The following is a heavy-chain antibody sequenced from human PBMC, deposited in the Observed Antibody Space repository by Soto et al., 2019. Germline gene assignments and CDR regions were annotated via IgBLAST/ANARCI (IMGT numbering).Heavy chain of an antibody. CDR1: GFTFSDYY. J-gene: IGHJ6*02. CDR3: ARDRIAARLGVYYYGMDV. D-gene: IGHD6-6*01. Sequence: GGSLRLSCAASGFTFSDYYMSWIRQAPGKGLEWVSYISSSGSTIYYADSVKGRFTISVDTSKNQFSLKLSSVTAADTAVYYCARDRIAARLGVYYYGMDVWGQGTTVTVSS. V-gene: IGHV3-11*01. CDR2: ISSSGSTI.